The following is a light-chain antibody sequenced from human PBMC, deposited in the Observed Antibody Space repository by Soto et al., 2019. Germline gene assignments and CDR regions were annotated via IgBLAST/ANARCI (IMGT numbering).Light chain of an antibody. CDR1: QSVSSSY. CDR2: GAS. V-gene: IGKV3-20*01. CDR3: QQYDSSPAT. J-gene: IGKJ4*01. Sequence: EIVLTQSPGTLSLSPGERATLSCRASQSVSSSYLAWYQQKPGQAPRLLIYGASSRATGIPDRFSGSGSGTDFTLTISRLEPEDFEVYYCQQYDSSPATFGGGTKVEIK.